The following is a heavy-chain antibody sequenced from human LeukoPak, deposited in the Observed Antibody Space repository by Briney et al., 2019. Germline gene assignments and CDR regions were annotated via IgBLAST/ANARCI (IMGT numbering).Heavy chain of an antibody. CDR2: IYYSGST. CDR3: ARGQCTSTSCDPGHFDL. V-gene: IGHV4-39*07. J-gene: IGHJ4*02. CDR1: GDSISSGNYF. D-gene: IGHD2-2*01. Sequence: PSETLSVTCTVSGDSISSGNYFWGWIRQPPGEGLGWIGCIYYSGSTYYNPSLKRRVTISVDTSKNQFSLKLTSVTAADTAIYYCARGQCTSTSCDPGHFDLWGQGTQVTVSS.